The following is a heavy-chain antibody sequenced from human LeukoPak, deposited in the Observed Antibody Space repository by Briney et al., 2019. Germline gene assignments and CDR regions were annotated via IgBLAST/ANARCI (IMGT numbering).Heavy chain of an antibody. CDR3: ARVRSRDGYNYGLLDY. Sequence: SQTLSLTCTVSGDSISSGDYYWSWIRQPPGKGLEWIGYIYYSGSTYYNPSLKSRLPIPVDTSKNQFSLKLTSVTAADTAVYYCARVRSRDGYNYGLLDYWGQGTLVTVSS. CDR2: IYYSGST. D-gene: IGHD5-24*01. J-gene: IGHJ4*02. V-gene: IGHV4-30-4*01. CDR1: GDSISSGDYY.